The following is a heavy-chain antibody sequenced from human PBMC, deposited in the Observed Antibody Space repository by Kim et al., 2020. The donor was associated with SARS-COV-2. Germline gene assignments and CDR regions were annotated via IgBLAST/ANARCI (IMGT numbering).Heavy chain of an antibody. J-gene: IGHJ6*02. Sequence: ASVKVSCKASGYTFTGYYMHWVRQAPGQGLEWMGWINPNSGGTNYAQKFQGWVTMTRDTSISTAYMELSRLRSDDTAVYYCARDSGSSWYYYYYYGMDVWGQGTTVTVSS. CDR3: ARDSGSSWYYYYYYGMDV. CDR1: GYTFTGYY. V-gene: IGHV1-2*04. CDR2: INPNSGGT. D-gene: IGHD6-13*01.